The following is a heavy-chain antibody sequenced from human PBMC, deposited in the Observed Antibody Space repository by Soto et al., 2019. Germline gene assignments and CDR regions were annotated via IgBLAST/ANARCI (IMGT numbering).Heavy chain of an antibody. V-gene: IGHV3-21*01. D-gene: IGHD2-2*02. CDR2: LSSTGDI. Sequence: GGSLRLSCAASGFTFSSYSMSWVRQAPGKGLEWVSPLSSTGDIYYTDSGKGRFTISRDNAQSSLFLQMNSLRVEDTAVYYCARSRSCSSTSCYTFTTHYYYFGMDVWGQGTTVTVSS. CDR1: GFTFSSYS. CDR3: ARSRSCSSTSCYTFTTHYYYFGMDV. J-gene: IGHJ6*02.